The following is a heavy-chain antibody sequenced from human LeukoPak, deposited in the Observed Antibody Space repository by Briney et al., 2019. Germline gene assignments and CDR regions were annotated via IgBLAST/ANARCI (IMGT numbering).Heavy chain of an antibody. CDR1: GGSFSGYY. CDR2: INHSGST. Sequence: PSETLSLTCAVYGGSFSGYYWSWIRQPPGKGLEWIGEINHSGSTNYNPSLKSRVTISVDTSKNQFSLKLSSVTAADTAVYFCARVDGSWPSIWFDPWGQGTLVTVSS. CDR3: ARVDGSWPSIWFDP. J-gene: IGHJ5*01. V-gene: IGHV4-34*01. D-gene: IGHD6-13*01.